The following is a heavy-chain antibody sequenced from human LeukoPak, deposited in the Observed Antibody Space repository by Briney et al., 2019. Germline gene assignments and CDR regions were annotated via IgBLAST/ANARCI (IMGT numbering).Heavy chain of an antibody. CDR3: ARSLSRGYSGFRVSPFDY. CDR1: GYSISSGYY. V-gene: IGHV4-38-2*01. Sequence: SETLSLTCAVSGYSISSGYYWGWIPQPPGKGLEWIGSMFHSGSTYYNPSLKGRVTISVDKSKNHFSLKLSSVTAADTAVYYCARSLSRGYSGFRVSPFDYWGQGTLVTVSS. J-gene: IGHJ4*02. D-gene: IGHD5-12*01. CDR2: MFHSGST.